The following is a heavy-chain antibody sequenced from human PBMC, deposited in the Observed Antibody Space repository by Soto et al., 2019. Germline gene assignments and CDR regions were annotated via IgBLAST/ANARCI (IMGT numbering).Heavy chain of an antibody. Sequence: GGSLRLSYAASGFTFSSYSMNWVRQAPGKGLEWVSSISSSSSYIYYADSVKGRFTISRDNAKNSLYLQMNSLRAEDTAVYYCARAQGYCTNGVCSAAYYFDYWGQGTLVTVSS. CDR3: ARAQGYCTNGVCSAAYYFDY. CDR1: GFTFSSYS. V-gene: IGHV3-21*01. CDR2: ISSSSSYI. D-gene: IGHD2-8*01. J-gene: IGHJ4*02.